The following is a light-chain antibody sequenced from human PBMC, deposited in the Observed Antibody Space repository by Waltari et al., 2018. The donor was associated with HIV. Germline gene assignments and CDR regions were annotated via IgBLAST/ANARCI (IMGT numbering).Light chain of an antibody. CDR2: GAS. Sequence: EVVMTQSPDTLSLSPGERVSLPCTSSQNITTNLAWFQQKPGQSPRLLIYGASTRTSGTPVTFSASGSGTAFTLTISSLQSEEFAIYYCQQYNDWPLTFGGGTKVDIK. CDR3: QQYNDWPLT. V-gene: IGKV3-15*01. CDR1: QNITTN. J-gene: IGKJ4*01.